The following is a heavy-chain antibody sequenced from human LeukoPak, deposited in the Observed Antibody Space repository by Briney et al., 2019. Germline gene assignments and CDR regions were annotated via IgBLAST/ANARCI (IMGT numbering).Heavy chain of an antibody. Sequence: PGGSLRLSCAASGFTFSSYAMSWVRQAPGKGLEWVSAISGSGGSTYYADSVKGRFTISRDNSKNTLYLQMNSLRAEDTAVYYCAKERYSSSWSGSYYFDYWGQGTLVTVSS. D-gene: IGHD6-13*01. CDR3: AKERYSSSWSGSYYFDY. CDR1: GFTFSSYA. V-gene: IGHV3-23*01. CDR2: ISGSGGST. J-gene: IGHJ4*02.